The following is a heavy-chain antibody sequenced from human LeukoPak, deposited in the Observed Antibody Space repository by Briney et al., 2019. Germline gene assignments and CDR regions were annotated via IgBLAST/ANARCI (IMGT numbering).Heavy chain of an antibody. CDR2: IYYSGST. CDR1: GGSISSYY. V-gene: IGHV4-59*01. J-gene: IGHJ3*02. Sequence: SETLSLTCTVFGGSISSYYWSWIRQYPGKGLEWIGYIYYSGSTNYNPSLKSRVTIVVDTSKNQFSLKLRSVTAADTAVYYCAKEDSGNYYDPGAFDIWSQGTMVSVSS. CDR3: AKEDSGNYYDPGAFDI. D-gene: IGHD1-26*01.